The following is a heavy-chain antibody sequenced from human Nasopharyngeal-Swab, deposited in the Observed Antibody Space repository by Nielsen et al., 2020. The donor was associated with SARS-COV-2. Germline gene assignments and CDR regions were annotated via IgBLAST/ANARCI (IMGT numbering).Heavy chain of an antibody. J-gene: IGHJ4*02. CDR3: ARDYTRFDY. V-gene: IGHV3-7*05. CDR1: GFTFSSYW. D-gene: IGHD3-16*01. CDR2: IKEDGSEK. Sequence: GRSLRLSCAASGFTFSSYWMSWVRQAPGKGLEWVAYIKEDGSEKYFVDSVKGRFTISRDNAKNSLYLQMNSLRAEDTAVYYCARDYTRFDYWGQGTLVTVSS.